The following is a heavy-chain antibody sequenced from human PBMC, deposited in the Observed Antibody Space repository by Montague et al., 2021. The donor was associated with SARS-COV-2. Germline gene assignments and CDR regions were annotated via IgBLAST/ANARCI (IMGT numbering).Heavy chain of an antibody. J-gene: IGHJ6*02. CDR2: IGPPGDT. D-gene: IGHD6-19*01. CDR3: ARETPVAGTNFYGMDV. CDR1: GFSFKNYG. Sequence: SLRLSCAASGFSFKNYGIHWVRQATGKGLEWVSAIGPPGDTYYAGSVKCRFSISREDAKNSLYLQMDSLRAEDTAVYYCARETPVAGTNFYGMDVWGLGTTVTVSS. V-gene: IGHV3-13*01.